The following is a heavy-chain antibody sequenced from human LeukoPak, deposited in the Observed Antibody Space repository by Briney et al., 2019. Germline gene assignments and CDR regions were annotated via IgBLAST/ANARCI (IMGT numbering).Heavy chain of an antibody. CDR3: ARTEITMIVVPNAFDI. Sequence: ASVKVSCKASGYTFTSYGISWVRQAPGQGLEWMGWISAYSGNTNYAQKLQGRVTMTTDTSTSTAYMELRSLRSDDTAVYYCARTEITMIVVPNAFDIWGQGTMVTVSS. CDR1: GYTFTSYG. J-gene: IGHJ3*02. CDR2: ISAYSGNT. D-gene: IGHD3-22*01. V-gene: IGHV1-18*01.